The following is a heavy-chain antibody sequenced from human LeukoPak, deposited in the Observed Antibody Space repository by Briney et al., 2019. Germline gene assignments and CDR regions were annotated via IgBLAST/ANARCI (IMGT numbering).Heavy chain of an antibody. CDR2: INHSGST. CDR1: GVSFSGYY. Sequence: PSETLSLTCAVYGVSFSGYYWSWIRQPPGKGLEWIGEINHSGSTNDNPSLKSRVTISVDTSKNQCSLKLSSVTAADTAVYYCASLGTGDRVYWGQGTLVTVSS. J-gene: IGHJ4*02. CDR3: ASLGTGDRVY. D-gene: IGHD7-27*01. V-gene: IGHV4-34*01.